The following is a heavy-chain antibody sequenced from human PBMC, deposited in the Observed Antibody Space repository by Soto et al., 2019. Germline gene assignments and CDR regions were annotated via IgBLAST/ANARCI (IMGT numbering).Heavy chain of an antibody. CDR1: GGSFSGYY. D-gene: IGHD3-9*01. V-gene: IGHV4-34*01. Sequence: SETLSLTCAVYGGSFSGYYWSWIRQPPGKGLEWIGEINHSGSTNYNPSLKSRVTISVDTSKNQFSLKLSSVTAADTAVYYCARDPVLRYFDWSTHWFDPWGQGTLVTVSS. J-gene: IGHJ5*02. CDR2: INHSGST. CDR3: ARDPVLRYFDWSTHWFDP.